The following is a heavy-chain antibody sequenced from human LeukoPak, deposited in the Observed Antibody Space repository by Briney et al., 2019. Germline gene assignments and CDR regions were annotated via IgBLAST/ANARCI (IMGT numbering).Heavy chain of an antibody. Sequence: GGSLRLSCAASGFTFSNYGMFWVRQAPGKGLEWVTFIWYDGSNKYYADSVKGRFTISRDNAMNSLFLQMNSLRAEDTAVYYFARDVGADEYWGQGTLVTVSS. CDR3: ARDVGADEY. CDR2: IWYDGSNK. J-gene: IGHJ4*02. V-gene: IGHV3-33*01. D-gene: IGHD1-26*01. CDR1: GFTFSNYG.